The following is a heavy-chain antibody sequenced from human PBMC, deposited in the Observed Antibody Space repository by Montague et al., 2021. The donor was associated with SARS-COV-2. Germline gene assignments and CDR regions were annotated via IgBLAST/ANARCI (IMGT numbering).Heavy chain of an antibody. CDR2: IFYSGST. Sequence: SETLSLTCTVSGGSMSTNDYYWGWHRQPPGKGLEWIGSIFYSGSTYYNPSLRSRVTMSVDTSKNQFSLKLSSVTAADTAVYFSARDCEFNSSDSLGWGQGTLVTVSS. V-gene: IGHV4-39*02. CDR1: GGSMSTNDYY. D-gene: IGHD2-21*01. CDR3: ARDCEFNSSDSLG. J-gene: IGHJ1*01.